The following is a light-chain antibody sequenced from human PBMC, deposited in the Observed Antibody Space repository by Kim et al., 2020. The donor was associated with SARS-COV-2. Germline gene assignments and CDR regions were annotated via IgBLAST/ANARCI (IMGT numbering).Light chain of an antibody. CDR1: QTSNNR. Sequence: SPRETATLSCRASQTSNNRLVWYQHKPGQAPRLLIYDATTRATGVPARFIGSGSETDFTLTISSLQSEDFAVYYCQQSNDWPPLTFGQGTKVDIK. J-gene: IGKJ1*01. CDR2: DAT. V-gene: IGKV3-15*01. CDR3: QQSNDWPPLT.